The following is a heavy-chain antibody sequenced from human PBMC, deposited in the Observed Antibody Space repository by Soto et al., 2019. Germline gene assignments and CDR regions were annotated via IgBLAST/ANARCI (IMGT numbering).Heavy chain of an antibody. V-gene: IGHV3-66*01. J-gene: IGHJ4*02. CDR2: IFPDGST. Sequence: PGGSLRLSCTVSGFTVSTNYMNWVRQAPGKGLEWVSVIFPDGSTYYTDSVGDRFTISRDNSKNTVYLQMNSLRAEDTAVYFCARRALPHAFVDYWGQGTLVTVSS. CDR1: GFTVSTNY. D-gene: IGHD2-15*01. CDR3: ARRALPHAFVDY.